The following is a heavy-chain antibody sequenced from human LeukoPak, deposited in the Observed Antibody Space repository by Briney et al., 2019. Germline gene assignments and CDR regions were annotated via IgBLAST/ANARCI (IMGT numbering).Heavy chain of an antibody. CDR3: ARERDCRSTSCLDAFDI. V-gene: IGHV3-11*06. J-gene: IGHJ3*02. Sequence: GGSLRLSCAASGFTFSDYYMSWIRQAPGKGLEGIAYISSSSSYTTYADSVRGRFTISRDNAKNSLYVQMNYLRAEDTAVYYCARERDCRSTSCLDAFDIWGQGTMVTVSS. CDR1: GFTFSDYY. D-gene: IGHD2-2*01. CDR2: ISSSSSYT.